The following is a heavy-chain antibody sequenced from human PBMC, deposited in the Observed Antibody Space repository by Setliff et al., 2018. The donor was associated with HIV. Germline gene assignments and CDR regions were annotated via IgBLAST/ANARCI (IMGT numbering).Heavy chain of an antibody. CDR2: IYYRGNT. CDR1: GGSISSSSYY. Sequence: SETLSLTCTVSGGSISSSSYYWGWIRQSPEKGLEWIANIYYRGNTYYNPSLRSRFTISVDTSKNQFSLKLNSVTAADTAVYYCARDNEEMAVPGAVFDYWGQGIPVTVSS. CDR3: ARDNEEMAVPGAVFDY. D-gene: IGHD6-19*01. J-gene: IGHJ4*02. V-gene: IGHV4-39*07.